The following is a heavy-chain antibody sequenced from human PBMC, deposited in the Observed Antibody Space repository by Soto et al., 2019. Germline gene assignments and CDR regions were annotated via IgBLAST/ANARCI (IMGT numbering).Heavy chain of an antibody. D-gene: IGHD3-3*01. Sequence: SETLSLTCTVSGGYISTYFWSWIRQPPGRGLEWIAYIHYNGSTKSNPSLKSRVTISVDTSKNQFSLKLSSVTAADTAVYYCARVGIGYDFWSGYYPYYYGMDVWGQGTTVS. CDR1: GGYISTYF. V-gene: IGHV4-59*01. J-gene: IGHJ6*02. CDR3: ARVGIGYDFWSGYYPYYYGMDV. CDR2: IHYNGST.